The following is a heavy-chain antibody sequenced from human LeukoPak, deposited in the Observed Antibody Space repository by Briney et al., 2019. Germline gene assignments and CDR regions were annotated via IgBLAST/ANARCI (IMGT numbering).Heavy chain of an antibody. V-gene: IGHV3-9*01. Sequence: PGRSLRLSCAASGFTFDDYAMHWVRQAPGKGLEWVSGISWNSGSIDYADSVKGRFTISRDNAKNSLYLQMNSLRAEDTALYYCAKEDCSGGSCYFDYWGQGTLVTVSS. CDR3: AKEDCSGGSCYFDY. D-gene: IGHD2-15*01. CDR1: GFTFDDYA. J-gene: IGHJ4*02. CDR2: ISWNSGSI.